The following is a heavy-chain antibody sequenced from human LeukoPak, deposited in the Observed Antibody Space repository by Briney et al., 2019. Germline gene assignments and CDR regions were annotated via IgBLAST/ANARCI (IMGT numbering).Heavy chain of an antibody. V-gene: IGHV4-59*01. Sequence: SETLSLTCTVSGGSISSYYWSWIRQPPGKGLEWIGYIYYSGSTNYNPSLKSRVTISVDTSKNQFSLKLSSVTAADTAVYYCARVRIRGNWFDPWGQGTLVTVSS. J-gene: IGHJ5*02. CDR1: GGSISSYY. D-gene: IGHD1-14*01. CDR2: IYYSGST. CDR3: ARVRIRGNWFDP.